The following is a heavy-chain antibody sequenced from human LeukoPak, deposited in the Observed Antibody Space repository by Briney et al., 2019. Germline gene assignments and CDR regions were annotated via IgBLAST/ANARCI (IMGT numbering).Heavy chain of an antibody. Sequence: GSSVKVSCKASGGTFSSYAISWVRQAPGQGLEWMGGIIPIFGTTNYAQKFQGRVTISADESTSTAYMELSSLRSEDTAVYYCATSLGYSSGWTAGPFDYWGQGTLVTVSS. D-gene: IGHD6-19*01. CDR3: ATSLGYSSGWTAGPFDY. CDR1: GGTFSSYA. V-gene: IGHV1-69*01. CDR2: IIPIFGTT. J-gene: IGHJ4*02.